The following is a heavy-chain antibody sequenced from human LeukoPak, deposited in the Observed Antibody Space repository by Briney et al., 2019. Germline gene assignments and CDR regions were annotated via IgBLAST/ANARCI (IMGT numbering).Heavy chain of an antibody. J-gene: IGHJ4*02. Sequence: GGSLRLSCAASGLTFNMYTMHWVRQAPGKGLEWVSGISWNSGSIGYADSVKGRFTISRDNAKNSLYLQMNSLRAEDTALYYCAKVTYGSGSYPFFDYWGQGTLVTVSS. V-gene: IGHV3-9*01. D-gene: IGHD3-10*01. CDR3: AKVTYGSGSYPFFDY. CDR1: GLTFNMYT. CDR2: ISWNSGSI.